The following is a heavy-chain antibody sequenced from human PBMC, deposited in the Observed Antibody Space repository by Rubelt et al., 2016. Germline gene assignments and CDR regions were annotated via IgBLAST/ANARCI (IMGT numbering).Heavy chain of an antibody. Sequence: QVQLQESGPGLVKPSQTLSLTRTVSGGSISSGGYYWSWIRQHPGKGLEWIGVIYSSGGTYDNPSLTCRFTISVDTSKNPFSLTLSSVTAADTAVYYCARALAAFNWFDPWGQGTLVTVSS. V-gene: IGHV4-31*03. J-gene: IGHJ5*02. D-gene: IGHD6-6*01. CDR3: ARALAAFNWFDP. CDR1: GGSISSGGYY. CDR2: IYSSGGT.